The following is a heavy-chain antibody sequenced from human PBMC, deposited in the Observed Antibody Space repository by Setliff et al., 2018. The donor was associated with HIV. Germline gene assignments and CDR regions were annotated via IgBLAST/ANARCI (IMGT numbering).Heavy chain of an antibody. CDR2: IYPGDSET. D-gene: IGHD2-15*01. CDR3: AREHRLCSGERCVLPDY. Sequence: GESLKISCKASGYSFTSYYIGWVRQMPGKGLEWMGIIYPGDSETKYSPSFQGQVTISADKSINTAYLQWSSLTASDSATYYCAREHRLCSGERCVLPDYWGQGTLVTVSS. J-gene: IGHJ4*02. CDR1: GYSFTSYY. V-gene: IGHV5-51*01.